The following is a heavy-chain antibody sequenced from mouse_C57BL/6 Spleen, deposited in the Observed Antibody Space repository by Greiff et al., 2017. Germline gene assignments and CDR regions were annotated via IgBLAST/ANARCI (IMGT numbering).Heavy chain of an antibody. Sequence: QVQLQQPGAELVRPGSSVKLSCKASGYTFTSYWMHWVKQRPIQGLEWIGNIDPSDSETHYNQKFKDKATLTVDKSSSTAYMQLSSLTSEDSAVYYCARSRELAYWYFDVWGTGTTVTVSS. J-gene: IGHJ1*03. CDR1: GYTFTSYW. CDR3: ARSRELAYWYFDV. D-gene: IGHD4-1*01. CDR2: IDPSDSET. V-gene: IGHV1-52*01.